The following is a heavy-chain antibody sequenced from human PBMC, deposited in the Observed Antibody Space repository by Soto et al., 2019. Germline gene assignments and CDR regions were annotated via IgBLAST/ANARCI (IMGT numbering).Heavy chain of an antibody. J-gene: IGHJ4*02. CDR2: IYYSGST. Sequence: SETLSLTCTVSGGSISSYYWSWIRQPPGKGLEWIGYIYYSGSTNYNPSLKSRVTISVDTSKNQFSLKLSSVTAADTAVYYCARTYYYGSGSYYRRPYDYWGQGTLVTVSS. V-gene: IGHV4-59*12. D-gene: IGHD3-10*01. CDR3: ARTYYYGSGSYYRRPYDY. CDR1: GGSISSYY.